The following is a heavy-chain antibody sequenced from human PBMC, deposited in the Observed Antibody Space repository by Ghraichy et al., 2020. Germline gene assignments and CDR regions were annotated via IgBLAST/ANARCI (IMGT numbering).Heavy chain of an antibody. CDR3: ARDRCSGDSCYGVGYYHGMDV. V-gene: IGHV3-48*01. CDR1: GFTFSSYS. Sequence: GGSLRLSCAASGFTFSSYSMNWVRQAPGKGLEWVSYISSSSSTKYYADSVKGRFTITRDNAKNSLYLQMNSLRAEDTAVYHCARDRCSGDSCYGVGYYHGMDVWGQGTTVTVSS. J-gene: IGHJ6*02. CDR2: ISSSSSTK. D-gene: IGHD2-15*01.